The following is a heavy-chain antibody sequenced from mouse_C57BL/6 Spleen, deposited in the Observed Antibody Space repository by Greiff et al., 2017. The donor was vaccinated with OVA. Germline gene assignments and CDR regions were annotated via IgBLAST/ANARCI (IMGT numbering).Heavy chain of an antibody. CDR1: GYTFTDYN. CDR3: ARVGGDYSNSYAMDY. J-gene: IGHJ4*01. Sequence: VQLKQSGPELVKPGASVKIPCKASGYTFTDYNMDWVKQSHGKSLEWIGDINPNNGGTIYNQKFKGKATLTVDKSSSTAYMELRSLTSEDTAVYYCARVGGDYSNSYAMDYWGQGTSVTVSA. D-gene: IGHD2-5*01. CDR2: INPNNGGT. V-gene: IGHV1-18*01.